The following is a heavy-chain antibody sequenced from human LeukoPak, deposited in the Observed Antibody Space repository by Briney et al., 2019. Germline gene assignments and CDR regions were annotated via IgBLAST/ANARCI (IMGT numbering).Heavy chain of an antibody. Sequence: SETLSLTRAVYGGSFSGYYWSWIRQPPGKGLEWIGEINHSGSTNYNPSLKSRVTISVDTSKNQFSLKLSSVTAADTAVYYCARVWQQLVPYRRYYYYYGMDVWGQGTTVTVSS. CDR3: ARVWQQLVPYRRYYYYYGMDV. CDR2: INHSGST. V-gene: IGHV4-34*01. CDR1: GGSFSGYY. D-gene: IGHD6-13*01. J-gene: IGHJ6*02.